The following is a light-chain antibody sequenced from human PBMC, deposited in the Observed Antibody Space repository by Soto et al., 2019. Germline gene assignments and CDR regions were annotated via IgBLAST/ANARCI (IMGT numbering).Light chain of an antibody. Sequence: DIQMTQSPSTLSASIGDRGTLTCRASQSLTGRLAWDQQKPGRPPKLLSYDVSILESGVPSRFSGSESGTDFTLTISSLRPDDFATFYCQQYKVYPYTFGQGTRLDI. CDR1: QSLTGR. J-gene: IGKJ2*01. CDR2: DVS. V-gene: IGKV1-5*01. CDR3: QQYKVYPYT.